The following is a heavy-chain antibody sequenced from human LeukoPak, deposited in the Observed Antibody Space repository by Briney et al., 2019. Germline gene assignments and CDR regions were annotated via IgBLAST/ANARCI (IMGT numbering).Heavy chain of an antibody. CDR3: ASPGASPNSGGFDY. CDR1: GGSFSGYY. J-gene: IGHJ4*02. D-gene: IGHD1-1*01. Sequence: SETLSLTCAVYGGSFSGYYWSWIRQPPGKGLEWIGEINHSGSTNYNPSLKSRVTISVDTSKNQFSLKLSSVTAADTAVYYCASPGASPNSGGFDYWGQGTLVTVSS. V-gene: IGHV4-34*01. CDR2: INHSGST.